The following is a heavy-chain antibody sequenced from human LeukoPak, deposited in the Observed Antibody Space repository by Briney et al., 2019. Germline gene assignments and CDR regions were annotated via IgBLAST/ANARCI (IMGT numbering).Heavy chain of an antibody. CDR3: ARCGWTNYYYGMDV. CDR2: IYPRDSET. J-gene: IGHJ6*02. CDR1: GYSFITYW. V-gene: IGHV5-51*01. Sequence: GESLQISCKGSGYSFITYWIVWVRQMPDKGLEWMGLIYPRDSETRYSPSFQGQVTISADKSTSTAYLQWSSLKASDTAMYYCARCGWTNYYYGMDVWGQGTTVTVSS. D-gene: IGHD6-19*01.